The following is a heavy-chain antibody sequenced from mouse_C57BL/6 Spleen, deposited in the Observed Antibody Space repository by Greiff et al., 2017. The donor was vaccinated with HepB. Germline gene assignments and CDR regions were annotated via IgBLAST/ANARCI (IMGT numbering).Heavy chain of an antibody. Sequence: DVKLVESGGGLVKPGGSLKLSCAASGFTFSDYGMHWVRQAPEKGLEWVAYISSGSSTIYYADTVKGRFTISRDNAKNTLFLQMTSLRSEDTAMYYCANYYGRLPYFDVWGTGTTVTVSS. J-gene: IGHJ1*03. V-gene: IGHV5-17*01. D-gene: IGHD1-1*01. CDR2: ISSGSSTI. CDR3: ANYYGRLPYFDV. CDR1: GFTFSDYG.